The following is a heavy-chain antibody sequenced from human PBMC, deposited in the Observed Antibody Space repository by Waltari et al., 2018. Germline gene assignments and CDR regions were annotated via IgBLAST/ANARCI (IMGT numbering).Heavy chain of an antibody. CDR3: ARVLEGGGAFDI. CDR1: GSRFTTYW. Sequence: EVQLVQSGAEVNKPGECLKISCKVAGSRFTTYWIGWVRQMPGKGLEWMGIIYPRDSDIRSSPSFQGQVTISADKSINPAYLQWSSLKASDTAMYYCARVLEGGGAFDIWGQGTMVIVSS. D-gene: IGHD2-15*01. V-gene: IGHV5-51*01. J-gene: IGHJ3*02. CDR2: IYPRDSDI.